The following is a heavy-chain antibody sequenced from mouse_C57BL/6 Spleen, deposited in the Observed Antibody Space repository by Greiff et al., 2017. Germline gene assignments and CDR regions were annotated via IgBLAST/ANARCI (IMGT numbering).Heavy chain of an antibody. CDR2: ISYDGSN. Sequence: ESGPDLVKPSQSLSLTCSVTGYSITSGYYWNWIRQFPGNKLEWMGYISYDGSNNYNPSLKNRISITRDTSKNQFFLKLNSVTTEDTATYYCARDSLYAMDYWGQGTSVTVSS. J-gene: IGHJ4*01. CDR1: GYSITSGYY. V-gene: IGHV3-6*01. CDR3: ARDSLYAMDY. D-gene: IGHD6-2*01.